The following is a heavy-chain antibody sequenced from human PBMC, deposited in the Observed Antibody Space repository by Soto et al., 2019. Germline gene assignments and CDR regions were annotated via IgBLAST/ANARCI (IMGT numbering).Heavy chain of an antibody. CDR2: FEPEDGEK. D-gene: IGHD1-1*01. V-gene: IGHV1-24*01. CDR3: AIESPTREITPLHYSGMDV. CDR1: AYTVTELS. Sequence: GASVNVSCKISAYTVTELSIHWVRQAPGKGLEWMGNFEPEDGEKFYAQKFQGRVKMTEDTTTDTAYLELSSLTPADTAIYYCAIESPTREITPLHYSGMDVWGQGTTVTVS. J-gene: IGHJ6*02.